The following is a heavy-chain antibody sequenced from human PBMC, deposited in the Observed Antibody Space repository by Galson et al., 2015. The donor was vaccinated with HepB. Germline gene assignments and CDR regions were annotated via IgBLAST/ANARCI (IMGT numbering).Heavy chain of an antibody. D-gene: IGHD5-18*01. V-gene: IGHV3-7*03. CDR1: GFTYNNYW. J-gene: IGHJ4*02. CDR2: IKQDGSEK. CDR3: ARGWDTDVTSNFDY. Sequence: SLRLSCAVSGFTYNNYWMSWVRQAPGRGLEWVANIKQDGSEKYYVDSVEGRFTVSRDNAKKTLYLDMYALSVEDTAVYYCARGWDTDVTSNFDYWGQGALVTVSS.